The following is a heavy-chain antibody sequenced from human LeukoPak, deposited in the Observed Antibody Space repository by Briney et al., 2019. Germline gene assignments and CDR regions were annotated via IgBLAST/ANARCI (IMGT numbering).Heavy chain of an antibody. CDR3: ARSGYSSGWYDHWYFDL. D-gene: IGHD6-19*01. J-gene: IGHJ2*01. Sequence: TSETLSLTCTVSGGSISSGDYYWSWIRQPPGKGLEWIGYIYYSGSTYYNPSLKSRVTISVDTSKNQFSLKLNSVTAADTAVYYCARSGYSSGWYDHWYFDLWGRGTLVTVSS. CDR2: IYYSGST. CDR1: GGSISSGDYY. V-gene: IGHV4-30-4*01.